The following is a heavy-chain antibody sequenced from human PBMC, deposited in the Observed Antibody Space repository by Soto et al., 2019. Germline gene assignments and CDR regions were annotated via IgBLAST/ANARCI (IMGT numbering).Heavy chain of an antibody. CDR2: INPNSGGT. CDR1: GYTFTGYY. D-gene: IGHD5-18*01. V-gene: IGHV1-2*04. CDR3: ARGGGDTAMAQFDY. J-gene: IGHJ4*01. Sequence: ASVKVSCKASGYTFTGYYMHWVRQALGQGLEWMGWINPNSGGTNYAQKFQGWVTMTRDTSISTAYMELSRLRSDDTAVYYCARGGGDTAMAQFDYWGHGTLVTVS.